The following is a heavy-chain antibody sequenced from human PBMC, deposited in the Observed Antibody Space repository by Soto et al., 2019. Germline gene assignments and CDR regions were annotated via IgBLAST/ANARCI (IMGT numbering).Heavy chain of an antibody. Sequence: ASVKVSCKASGYTFTSYGISWVRQAPGQGLEWMGWISAYNGNTNYAQKLQGRVTMTTDTPTSTAYMELRSLRSDDTAVYYCARDIGYCSSTSCYPMFGYYYYGMDVWGQGTTVTVSS. V-gene: IGHV1-18*01. CDR3: ARDIGYCSSTSCYPMFGYYYYGMDV. CDR1: GYTFTSYG. D-gene: IGHD2-2*01. CDR2: ISAYNGNT. J-gene: IGHJ6*02.